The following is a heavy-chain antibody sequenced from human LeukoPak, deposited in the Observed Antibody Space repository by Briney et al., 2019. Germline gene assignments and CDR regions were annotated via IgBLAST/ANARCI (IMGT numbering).Heavy chain of an antibody. V-gene: IGHV3-30-3*01. CDR3: ARVPTGYYDFWSLDY. CDR2: ISYDGSNK. J-gene: IGHJ4*02. D-gene: IGHD3-3*01. Sequence: GGSLRLSCAASGFTFSSYAVHWVRQAPGKGLEWVAVISYDGSNKYYADSVKGRFTISRGNSKNTLYLQMNSLRAEDTAVYYCARVPTGYYDFWSLDYWGQGTLVTVSS. CDR1: GFTFSSYA.